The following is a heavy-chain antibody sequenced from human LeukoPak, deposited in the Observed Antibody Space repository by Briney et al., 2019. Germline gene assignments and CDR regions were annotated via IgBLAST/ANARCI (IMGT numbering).Heavy chain of an antibody. D-gene: IGHD6-19*01. V-gene: IGHV3-21*01. CDR1: GFTFSSYS. CDR2: INSSSSYI. J-gene: IGHJ4*02. CDR3: AREEHSSGWYVFPMDY. Sequence: GGSLRLSCAASGFTFSSYSMNWVRQAPGKGLEWASSINSSSSYIYYADSVKGRFTISRDNAKNSLYLQMNSLRAEDTAVYYCAREEHSSGWYVFPMDYWGQGTLVTASS.